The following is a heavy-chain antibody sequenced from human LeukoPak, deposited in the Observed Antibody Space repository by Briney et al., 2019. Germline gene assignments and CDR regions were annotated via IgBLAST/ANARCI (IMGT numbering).Heavy chain of an antibody. D-gene: IGHD3-3*01. J-gene: IGHJ4*02. CDR3: ARDGRYDFWSGYYSPVTYYFDY. Sequence: ASVKVSCKASGYTFTGYYMHWVRQAPGQGLEWMGWINPNSGGANYAQKFQGRVTTTRDTSISTAYMELSRLRSDDTAVYYCARDGRYDFWSGYYSPVTYYFDYWGQGALVTVSS. V-gene: IGHV1-2*02. CDR1: GYTFTGYY. CDR2: INPNSGGA.